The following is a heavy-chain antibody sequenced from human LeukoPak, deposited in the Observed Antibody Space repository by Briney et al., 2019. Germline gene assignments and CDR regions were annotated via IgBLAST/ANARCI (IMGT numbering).Heavy chain of an antibody. CDR1: GGSFSGYY. CDR2: INHSGST. J-gene: IGHJ3*02. D-gene: IGHD3-3*01. CDR3: ARGFSRIWSGYYEPSQQAAFDI. V-gene: IGHV4-34*01. Sequence: SETLSLTCAVYGGSFSGYYWSWIRQPPGKGLEWIGEINHSGSTNYNPSLKSRVTISVDTSKNQFSLKLSSVTAADTAVYYCARGFSRIWSGYYEPSQQAAFDIWGQGTMVTVSS.